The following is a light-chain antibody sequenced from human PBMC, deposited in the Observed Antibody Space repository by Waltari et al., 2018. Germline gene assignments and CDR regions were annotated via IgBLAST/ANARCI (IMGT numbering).Light chain of an antibody. J-gene: IGLJ3*02. CDR2: DVN. CDR3: YSYADTYTWV. Sequence: QSALTKPRSVSASPGPSVTIPRTGTRSELGGYDYVSWYHNHPGKPPKLIIYDVNKRPSGFPDRLSASKSGNTASLTISGLQAEDEADYYCYSYADTYTWVFGGGTKVTVL. V-gene: IGLV2-11*01. CDR1: RSELGGYDY.